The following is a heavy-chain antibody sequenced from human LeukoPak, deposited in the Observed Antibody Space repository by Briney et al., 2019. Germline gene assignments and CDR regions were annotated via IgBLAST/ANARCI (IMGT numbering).Heavy chain of an antibody. Sequence: ASVKVSCKASGYTFTSYAMHWVRQAPGQRLEWMGWINAGNGNTKYSQKFQGRVTITRDTSASTAYMELSSLRSEDTAVYYCARHPRGPYYDFWSGYSFNPGFDPWGQGTLVTVSS. V-gene: IGHV1-3*01. CDR1: GYTFTSYA. J-gene: IGHJ5*02. D-gene: IGHD3-3*01. CDR3: ARHPRGPYYDFWSGYSFNPGFDP. CDR2: INAGNGNT.